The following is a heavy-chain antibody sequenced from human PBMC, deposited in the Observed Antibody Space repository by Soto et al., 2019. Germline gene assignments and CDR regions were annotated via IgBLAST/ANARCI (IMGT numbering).Heavy chain of an antibody. V-gene: IGHV4-39*01. CDR2: IYYSGST. Sequence: PSETLSLTCSVSGGSINSSSYFWGWVRQPPGKGLEWIGSIYYSGSTYYNPSLRSRVTISVDTSKNQFSLKLSSVTAADTAVFYCARHYSSGSRNRFDPWGQGTLVTVS. D-gene: IGHD6-19*01. CDR1: GGSINSSSYF. CDR3: ARHYSSGSRNRFDP. J-gene: IGHJ5*02.